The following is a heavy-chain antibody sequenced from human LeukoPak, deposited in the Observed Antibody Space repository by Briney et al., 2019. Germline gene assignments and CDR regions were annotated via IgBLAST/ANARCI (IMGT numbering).Heavy chain of an antibody. Sequence: GGSLRLSCAASGFTFSSYSMNWVRQAPGKGLEWVSYISSSSSTIYYADSVKGRFTISRDNAKNSLYLQMNSLRAEDTAVYYCARDLRRYYDSSGYYYWGQGTLVTVSS. V-gene: IGHV3-48*01. CDR3: ARDLRRYYDSSGYYY. J-gene: IGHJ4*02. D-gene: IGHD3-22*01. CDR1: GFTFSSYS. CDR2: ISSSSSTI.